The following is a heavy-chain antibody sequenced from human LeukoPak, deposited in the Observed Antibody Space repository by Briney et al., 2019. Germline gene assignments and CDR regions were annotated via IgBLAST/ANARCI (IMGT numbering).Heavy chain of an antibody. Sequence: GGSLRLSCATSGFTFSNYYMSWVRQAPGKGLEWVANINQDTSDKYYLDSVKGRFTISRDNAKKSLYLQMNSMRVEDTAVYYCAREAVVVPAADDAFDIWGQGTMVTVS. V-gene: IGHV3-7*01. CDR2: INQDTSDK. CDR1: GFTFSNYY. J-gene: IGHJ3*02. D-gene: IGHD2-2*01. CDR3: AREAVVVPAADDAFDI.